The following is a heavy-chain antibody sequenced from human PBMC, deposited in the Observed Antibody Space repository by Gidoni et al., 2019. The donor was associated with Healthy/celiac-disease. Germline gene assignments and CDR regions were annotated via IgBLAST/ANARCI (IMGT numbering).Heavy chain of an antibody. CDR2: ISSSSSTI. Sequence: EVQLVESGGGLVQPGGSLRLSCAASGFTFSSYSMHWVRQAPGKGLEWVSYISSSSSTIYYADSVKGRFTISRDNAKNSLYLQMNSLRDEDTAVYYCARDSRPRYCSSTSCYTGVEYFQHWGQGTLVTVSS. D-gene: IGHD2-2*02. J-gene: IGHJ1*01. CDR1: GFTFSSYS. V-gene: IGHV3-48*02. CDR3: ARDSRPRYCSSTSCYTGVEYFQH.